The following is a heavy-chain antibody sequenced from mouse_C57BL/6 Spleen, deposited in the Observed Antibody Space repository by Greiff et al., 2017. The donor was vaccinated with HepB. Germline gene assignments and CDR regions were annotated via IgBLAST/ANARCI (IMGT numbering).Heavy chain of an antibody. D-gene: IGHD2-5*01. CDR2: IYPGDGDT. CDR1: GYAFSSSW. Sequence: VQLQQSGPELVKPGASVKISCKASGYAFSSSWMNWVKQRPGKGLEWIGRIYPGDGDTNYNGKFKGKATLTADKSSSTAYMQLSSLTSEDSAVYFCATYDSNYWDFDVRGTGTTVTVSS. V-gene: IGHV1-82*01. J-gene: IGHJ1*03. CDR3: ATYDSNYWDFDV.